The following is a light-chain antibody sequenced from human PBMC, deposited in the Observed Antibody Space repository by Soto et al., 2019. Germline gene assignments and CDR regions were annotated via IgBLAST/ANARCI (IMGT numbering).Light chain of an antibody. CDR2: STS. CDR3: QQYGSSTGT. V-gene: IGKV3-20*01. J-gene: IGKJ1*01. Sequence: EIVLTQSPGTLSLSPGERATLSCRASQSVSSTNLAWYQQKPGQAPRLLIYSTSSRATGIPDRFSGSGSGTDFTLTISRLEPEDCAVYYCQQYGSSTGTFGQGTKVDIK. CDR1: QSVSSTN.